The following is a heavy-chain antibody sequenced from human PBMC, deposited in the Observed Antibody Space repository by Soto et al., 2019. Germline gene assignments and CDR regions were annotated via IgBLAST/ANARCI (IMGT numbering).Heavy chain of an antibody. CDR3: ATERRARGNYGFYSDF. D-gene: IGHD1-7*01. CDR2: SSATGAGT. J-gene: IGHJ4*02. CDR1: GFTFSSYG. V-gene: IGHV3-23*01. Sequence: EVQLLESGGGLVQPGGSLRLSCAASGFTFSSYGMTWVRQAPGKGLEWVSVSSATGAGTYYAYSVKGRFTIPRDNSKNSLDLQMTSLRADDSAVYYWATERRARGNYGFYSDFWGQGALVIVSS.